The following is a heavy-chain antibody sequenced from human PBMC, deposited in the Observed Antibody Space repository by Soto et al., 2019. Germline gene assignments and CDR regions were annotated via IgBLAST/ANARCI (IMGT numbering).Heavy chain of an antibody. D-gene: IGHD3-22*01. CDR2: ISTNGGST. CDR3: VKGEYYYDSSGYYPFDY. Sequence: PGGSLRLSCSASGFTFSIYAMHWVRQAPGKGLEYFSSISTNGGSTYYADSVKGRFTISRDNSKNTLYLQMSSLRAEDTAVYYCVKGEYYYDSSGYYPFDYWGREPWSPS. V-gene: IGHV3-64D*06. CDR1: GFTFSIYA. J-gene: IGHJ4*02.